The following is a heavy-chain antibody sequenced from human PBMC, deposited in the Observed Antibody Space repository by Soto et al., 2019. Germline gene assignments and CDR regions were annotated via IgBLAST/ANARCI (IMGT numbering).Heavy chain of an antibody. D-gene: IGHD3-22*01. V-gene: IGHV3-23*01. CDR1: GFTFSSYA. CDR2: ISGSGGST. J-gene: IGHJ6*02. Sequence: GGSLRLSCAASGFTFSSYAMSWVRQAPGKGLEWVSAISGSGGSTYYADSVKGRFTISRDNSKNTLYLQMNSLRAEDTAVYYCANLIVVAPKPDSYYGMDVWGQGTTVTVSS. CDR3: ANLIVVAPKPDSYYGMDV.